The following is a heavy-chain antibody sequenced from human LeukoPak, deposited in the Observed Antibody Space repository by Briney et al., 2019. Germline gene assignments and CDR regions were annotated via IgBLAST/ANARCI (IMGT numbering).Heavy chain of an antibody. CDR3: ARGPRRLYYYGSGNFDY. Sequence: PSETLSLTCAVYGGSFSGYYWSWIRQPPGKGLEWIGEINHSGSTNYNPSLKSRVTISVDTSKNQFSLKLSSVTAADTAVYYCARGPRRLYYYGSGNFDYWGQGTLVTVSS. CDR2: INHSGST. CDR1: GGSFSGYY. D-gene: IGHD3-10*01. V-gene: IGHV4-34*01. J-gene: IGHJ4*02.